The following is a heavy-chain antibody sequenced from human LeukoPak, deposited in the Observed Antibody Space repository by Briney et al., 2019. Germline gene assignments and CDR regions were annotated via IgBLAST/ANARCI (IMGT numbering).Heavy chain of an antibody. V-gene: IGHV3-23*01. J-gene: IGHJ6*03. CDR2: ITGSGGRT. Sequence: PGGSLRLSCAVSGFCFSSYAMSWVRRAPGKGLEWVSAITGSGGRTYYAESVKGRFTVSRDNSKNTLYLQMNSLRAEDTAVYYCAKDDGGSYYPYYYYMDVWGKGTTVTISS. D-gene: IGHD1-26*01. CDR1: GFCFSSYA. CDR3: AKDDGGSYYPYYYYMDV.